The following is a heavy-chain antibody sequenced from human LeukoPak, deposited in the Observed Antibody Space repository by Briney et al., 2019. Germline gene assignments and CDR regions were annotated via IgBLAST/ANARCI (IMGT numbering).Heavy chain of an antibody. J-gene: IGHJ4*02. CDR3: AKDPTPYYYGSGSYYTWANYFDY. CDR2: ISGSGGST. V-gene: IGHV3-23*01. CDR1: GFTFSSYA. D-gene: IGHD3-10*01. Sequence: QPGGSLRLSCAAPGFTFSSYAMSWVRQAPGKGLEWVSAISGSGGSTYYADSVKGRFTISRDNSKNTLYLQMNSLRAEDTAVYYCAKDPTPYYYGSGSYYTWANYFDYWGQGTLVTVSS.